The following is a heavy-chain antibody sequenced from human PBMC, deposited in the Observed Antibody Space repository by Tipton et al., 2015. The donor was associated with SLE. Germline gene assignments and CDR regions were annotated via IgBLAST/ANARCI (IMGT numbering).Heavy chain of an antibody. D-gene: IGHD2-8*02. CDR2: VYTSGST. Sequence: TLSLTCTVSGASISSGTYYWSWIRQPAGKGLEWIGRVYTSGSTEYNPSLKSRVTLSVDTSKNQFSLKLTSVTAADTAVYYCARGSCSGGVCYIDYWGQGTLVTVSS. V-gene: IGHV4-61*02. CDR1: GASISSGTYY. J-gene: IGHJ4*02. CDR3: ARGSCSGGVCYIDY.